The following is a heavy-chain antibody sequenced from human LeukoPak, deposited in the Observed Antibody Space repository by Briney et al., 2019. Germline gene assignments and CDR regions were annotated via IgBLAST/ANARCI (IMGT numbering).Heavy chain of an antibody. CDR3: SRLIIARTPFYFDY. CDR1: GFTFSSNA. CDR2: INYSGGST. D-gene: IGHD2/OR15-2a*01. Sequence: PGVSLRLSCAASGFTFSSNAMSWVRQAPGKGLEWVSGINYSGGSTYYADSVKGRFTISRDNSKNTLFLQLNNLRAEDTAVYFCSRLIIARTPFYFDYWGQGTLVTVSS. V-gene: IGHV3-23*01. J-gene: IGHJ4*02.